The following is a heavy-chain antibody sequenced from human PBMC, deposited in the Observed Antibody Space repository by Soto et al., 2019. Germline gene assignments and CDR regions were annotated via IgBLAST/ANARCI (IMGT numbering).Heavy chain of an antibody. V-gene: IGHV4-30-4*01. CDR3: ARGPSGDKVDN. CDR1: GGSISSDYYC. Sequence: QVQLQESGPGLVKPSQTLSLTCTVSGGSISSDYYCWSWSGQSPEKGLEWIGQSYNSANTYINQDLRSRVTISVDTSKNHFSLKLTSVTAADTAGYYCARGPSGDKVDNWGQGTLVTVSS. J-gene: IGHJ4*02. D-gene: IGHD7-27*01. CDR2: SYNSANT.